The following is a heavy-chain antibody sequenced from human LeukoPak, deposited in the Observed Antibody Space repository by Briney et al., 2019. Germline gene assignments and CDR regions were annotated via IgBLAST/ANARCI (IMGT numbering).Heavy chain of an antibody. CDR2: IYYSRKS. Sequence: PSETLSLTCNVSGDSISSSNYYWGWVRQPPGKGLEWIGHIYYSRKSYYNPSLKSRVTISLDTSKSQFSLKLSSVTASDTAVYYCARLPRAGGHYMDVWGKGTTVTVSS. J-gene: IGHJ6*03. D-gene: IGHD3-16*01. CDR3: ARLPRAGGHYMDV. CDR1: GDSISSSNYY. V-gene: IGHV4-39*01.